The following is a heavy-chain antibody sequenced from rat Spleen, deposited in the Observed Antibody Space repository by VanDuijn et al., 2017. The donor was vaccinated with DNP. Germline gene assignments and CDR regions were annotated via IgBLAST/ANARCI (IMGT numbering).Heavy chain of an antibody. D-gene: IGHD1-2*01. J-gene: IGHJ1*01. V-gene: IGHV5-22*01. Sequence: EVQLVESGGGLVQPGGSLKLSCAASGFAFSDYYMAWVRQAPTKGLEWVAYIRYDGGSIHYGDSVKGRFTISRDNEKSTLYLQMNSLRSEDMATYYCARWSSSRWSFDFWGPGTMVTVSS. CDR3: ARWSSSRWSFDF. CDR2: IRYDGGSI. CDR1: GFAFSDYY.